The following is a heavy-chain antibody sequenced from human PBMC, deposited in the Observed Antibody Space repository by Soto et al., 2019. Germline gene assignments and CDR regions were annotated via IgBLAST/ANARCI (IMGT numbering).Heavy chain of an antibody. CDR1: GLTLQNYA. CDR2: LIGGHYGT. V-gene: IGHV3-23*01. CDR3: AKGKSTGDIDWFDP. J-gene: IGHJ5*02. Sequence: GGSLRLSCTASGLTLQNYAMAWVRQAPGKGLEWVSTLIGGHYGTAYSYSVKGRFTVSRDNSKNCLYLQMNSLGVEDTAMYFCAKGKSTGDIDWFDPWGQGSVYTVST. D-gene: IGHD3-10*01.